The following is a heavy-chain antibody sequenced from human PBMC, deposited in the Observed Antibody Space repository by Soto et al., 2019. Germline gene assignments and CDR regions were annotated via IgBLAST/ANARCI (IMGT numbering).Heavy chain of an antibody. D-gene: IGHD2-2*01. CDR1: GFTFSSFA. Sequence: GGSLRLSCAASGFTFSSFAMTWVRQAPGKGLEWVSAISASAGSIYQTDSLRGRFTISRDNSKSTLYLQMNSLRADDTAVYYCARRGCSSSSCSYFDSWGRGTLVTVSS. CDR3: ARRGCSSSSCSYFDS. J-gene: IGHJ4*02. V-gene: IGHV3-23*01. CDR2: ISASAGSI.